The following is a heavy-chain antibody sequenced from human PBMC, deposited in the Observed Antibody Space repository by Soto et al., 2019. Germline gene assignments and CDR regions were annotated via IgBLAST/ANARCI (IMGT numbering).Heavy chain of an antibody. CDR2: IIPIFGTA. D-gene: IGHD6-19*01. CDR1: GGTFSSYA. J-gene: IGHJ6*02. CDR3: ARGMFGIAVAHRGYYYYGMDV. Sequence: SVKVSCKASGGTFSSYAISWVRQAPGQGLEWMGGIIPIFGTANYAQKFQGRVTITADESTSTAYMELSSLRSEDTAVYYCARGMFGIAVAHRGYYYYGMDVWG. V-gene: IGHV1-69*13.